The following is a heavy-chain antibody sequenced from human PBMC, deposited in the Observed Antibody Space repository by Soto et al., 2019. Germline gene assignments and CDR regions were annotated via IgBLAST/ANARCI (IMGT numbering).Heavy chain of an antibody. CDR3: ARDWGRGQFLTNKDY. V-gene: IGHV1-69*13. J-gene: IGHJ4*02. Sequence: SVKVSCKASGGTFSSYAISWVRQAPGQGLEWMGGIIPIFGTANYAQKFQGRVTMTADESTSTAYMELSSLRSDDTAVYYCARDWGRGQFLTNKDYWGQGTLVTVSS. CDR2: IIPIFGTA. D-gene: IGHD3-9*01. CDR1: GGTFSSYA.